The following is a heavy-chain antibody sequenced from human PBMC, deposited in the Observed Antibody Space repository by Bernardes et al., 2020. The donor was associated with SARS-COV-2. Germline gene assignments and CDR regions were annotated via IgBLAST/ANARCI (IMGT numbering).Heavy chain of an antibody. Sequence: GGSLRLSCAASGFTFSSYGMHWVRQAPGKGLEWVAVIWYDGSNKYYADSVKGRFTISRDNSKNTLYLQMNSLRAEDTAVYYCARDREGTVVNLGDYWGQGTLVTVSS. CDR3: ARDREGTVVNLGDY. V-gene: IGHV3-33*01. CDR2: IWYDGSNK. D-gene: IGHD3-22*01. J-gene: IGHJ4*02. CDR1: GFTFSSYG.